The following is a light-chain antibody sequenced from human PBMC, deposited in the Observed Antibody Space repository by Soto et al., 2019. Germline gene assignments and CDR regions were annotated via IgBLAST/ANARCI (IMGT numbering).Light chain of an antibody. CDR3: GAWDSSLSVVL. J-gene: IGLJ2*01. CDR1: TSNIENNY. Sequence: QSVLTQPPSMSAAPGQKVTISCSGSTSNIENNYVSWYQHLPVTAPKLLIYDNDERPSGIPDRFSASKSGTSATLGITGLQIGDEADYYCGAWDSSLSVVLFGGGTKLTVL. V-gene: IGLV1-51*01. CDR2: DND.